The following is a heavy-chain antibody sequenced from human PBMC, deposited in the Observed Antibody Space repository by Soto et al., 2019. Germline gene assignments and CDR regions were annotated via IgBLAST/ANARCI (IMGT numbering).Heavy chain of an antibody. CDR1: GFPFRETW. V-gene: IGHV3-7*01. J-gene: IGHJ4*02. D-gene: IGHD6-13*01. Sequence: EVQLVQSGGDLVQPGGSLRLSCAASGFPFRETWMSWVRQAPGKELEFVANINPDGSVNNCMDSVKGRFTISRDNAKNSVYLQMNSLRAEDAAVYYCARDPAYSSFDLWGQGTLVTVSS. CDR2: INPDGSVN. CDR3: ARDPAYSSFDL.